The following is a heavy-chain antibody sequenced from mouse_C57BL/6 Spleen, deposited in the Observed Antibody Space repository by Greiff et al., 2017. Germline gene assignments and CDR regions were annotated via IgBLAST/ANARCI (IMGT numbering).Heavy chain of an antibody. CDR1: GFTFSSYA. CDR3: ARDAYGSSFYFDY. Sequence: EVQVVESGGGLVKPGGSLKLSCAASGFTFSSYAMSWVRQTPEKRLEWVATISDGGSYTYYPDNVKGRFTISRDNAKNNLYLQMSHLKSEDTAMYYCARDAYGSSFYFDYWGQGTTLTVSS. D-gene: IGHD1-1*01. J-gene: IGHJ2*01. CDR2: ISDGGSYT. V-gene: IGHV5-4*01.